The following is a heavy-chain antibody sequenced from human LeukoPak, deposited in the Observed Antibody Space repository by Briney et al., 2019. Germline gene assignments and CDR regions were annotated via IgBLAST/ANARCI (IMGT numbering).Heavy chain of an antibody. CDR2: INPNDGDT. D-gene: IGHD2-2*01. CDR1: GYTSTDYY. CDR3: ARANFLYCSSSTCLFDY. Sequence: ASVRVSCKASGYTSTDYYMHWVRQAPGQGFEWMGWINPNDGDTNYAQKFQGRVTMTRDTSISTAHMEVSRLRSDDTAVYYCARANFLYCSSSTCLFDYWGQGTLVTVSS. J-gene: IGHJ4*02. V-gene: IGHV1-2*02.